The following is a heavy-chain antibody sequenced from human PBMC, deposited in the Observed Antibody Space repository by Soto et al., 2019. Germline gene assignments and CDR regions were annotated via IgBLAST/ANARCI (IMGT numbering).Heavy chain of an antibody. CDR1: GGSISSYY. D-gene: IGHD6-19*01. J-gene: IGHJ6*02. V-gene: IGHV4-59*01. Sequence: SETLSLTCTVSGGSISSYYWSWIRQPPGKGLEWIGYIYYSGSTNYNPSLKSRVTISVDTSKNQFSLKLSPVTAADTAVYYCARAGVALAGYYYYYGMDVWGQGTTVTVSS. CDR2: IYYSGST. CDR3: ARAGVALAGYYYYYGMDV.